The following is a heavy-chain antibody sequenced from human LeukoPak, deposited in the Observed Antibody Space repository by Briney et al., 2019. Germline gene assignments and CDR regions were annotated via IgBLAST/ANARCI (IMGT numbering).Heavy chain of an antibody. J-gene: IGHJ4*02. V-gene: IGHV3-30-3*01. CDR2: IPYDGNVK. CDR3: ARDLSEKYSTDY. D-gene: IGHD1-26*01. Sequence: PGGSLRLSCAVSGFTFRNYAIHWVRQAPGKGLEWVAFIPYDGNVKYYADSVKGRFTISRDNSRNTLDLQMNSLRPEDTAIYYCARDLSEKYSTDYWGQGTLVTVSS. CDR1: GFTFRNYA.